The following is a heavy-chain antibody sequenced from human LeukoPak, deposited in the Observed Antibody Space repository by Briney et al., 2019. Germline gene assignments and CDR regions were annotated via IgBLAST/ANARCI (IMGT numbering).Heavy chain of an antibody. V-gene: IGHV1-8*03. Sequence: ASVKVSCKASRYTFTSYDINWVRQGTGQGLEWMGWMNPNSGNTGYAQKLQGRVTITRNTSISTAYMELSGLRSEDTAVYYCARGRSTGFPYYFEYWGQGTLVTVSS. CDR2: MNPNSGNT. CDR1: RYTFTSYD. J-gene: IGHJ4*02. CDR3: ARGRSTGFPYYFEY.